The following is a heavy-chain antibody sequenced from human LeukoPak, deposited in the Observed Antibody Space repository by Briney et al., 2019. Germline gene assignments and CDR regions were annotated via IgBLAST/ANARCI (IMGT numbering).Heavy chain of an antibody. CDR1: GFIFRDFS. V-gene: IGHV3-7*01. D-gene: IGHD5-24*01. J-gene: IGHJ4*02. CDR3: ARTIEMATISYFDY. Sequence: PGGSLRLSCSVSGFIFRDFSMSWVRQAPGKGLEWVAKMNEYGSEIFYVDSVKGRFTISRDNGKNSLYLQMNRLRAEDTAVYYCARTIEMATISYFDYWGQGTLVTVSS. CDR2: MNEYGSEI.